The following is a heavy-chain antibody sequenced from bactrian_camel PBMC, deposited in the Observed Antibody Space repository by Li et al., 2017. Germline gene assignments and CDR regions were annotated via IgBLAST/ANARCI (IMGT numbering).Heavy chain of an antibody. J-gene: IGHJ6*01. V-gene: IGHV3S31*01. Sequence: EVQLVESGGGLVQPGGSLRLSCVASGFTFMNYAMSWVRLAPGKGLEWVSTIRSRSDITYYADSVKGRFTNSSDNAKNTLYLQLTSLVTEDTAVIYCVTAARDGFGYWGQGTQVTVS. CDR2: IRSRSDIT. D-gene: IGHD6*01. CDR1: GFTFMNYA. CDR3: VTAARDGFGY.